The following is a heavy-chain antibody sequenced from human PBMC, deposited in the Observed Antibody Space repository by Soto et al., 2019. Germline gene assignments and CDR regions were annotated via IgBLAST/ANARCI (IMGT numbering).Heavy chain of an antibody. Sequence: ASVKVCCKASGYTFTSYGISWLRQAPGQGLEWMGWISAYNGNTNYAQKLQGRVTMTTDTSTSTAYMELRSLRSDDTAVYYCARLNSALDAFDIWGQGTMVTVSS. CDR3: ARLNSALDAFDI. D-gene: IGHD1-26*01. J-gene: IGHJ3*02. CDR2: ISAYNGNT. CDR1: GYTFTSYG. V-gene: IGHV1-18*04.